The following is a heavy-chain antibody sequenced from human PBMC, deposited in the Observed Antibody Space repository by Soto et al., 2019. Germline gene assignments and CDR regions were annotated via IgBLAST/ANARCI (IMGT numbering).Heavy chain of an antibody. CDR2: IIPIFGTA. Sequence: QVQLVQSGAEVKKPGSSVKVSCKASGGTFRSYAISWVRQAPGQGLEWMGGIIPIFGTANYAQKFQGRVTITADESTSTAYMELSSLRSEDTAVYYCARYSYGSGDYYYYGMDVWGQGTTVTVSS. CDR1: GGTFRSYA. J-gene: IGHJ6*02. CDR3: ARYSYGSGDYYYYGMDV. V-gene: IGHV1-69*01. D-gene: IGHD3-10*01.